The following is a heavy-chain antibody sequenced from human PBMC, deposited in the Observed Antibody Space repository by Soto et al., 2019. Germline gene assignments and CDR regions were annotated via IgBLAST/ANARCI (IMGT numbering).Heavy chain of an antibody. CDR2: IIPIFGTA. CDR3: AREGGIAAGNWFDP. V-gene: IGHV1-69*13. D-gene: IGHD6-25*01. CDR1: GGTFSSYA. J-gene: IGHJ5*02. Sequence: ASVKVSCKASGGTFSSYAISWVRQAPGQGLEWMGGIIPIFGTANYAQKFQGRVTITADESTSTAYMELSSLRSEDTAVYYCAREGGIAAGNWFDPWGQGTLVTVSS.